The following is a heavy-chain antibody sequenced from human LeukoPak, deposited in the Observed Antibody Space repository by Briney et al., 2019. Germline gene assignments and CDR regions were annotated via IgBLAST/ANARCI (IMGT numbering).Heavy chain of an antibody. J-gene: IGHJ5*02. CDR2: IIPILDRT. CDR3: ASGKERYSYGLVGRHWFDP. V-gene: IGHV1-69*10. CDR1: GGTFSAYG. Sequence: GASVKVSCKASGGTFSAYGVGWVRQAPGQGLEWMGGIIPILDRTNHAQKFQGRVTVTADKSTSTVTMELSSLRPEDTAVYYCASGKERYSYGLVGRHWFDPWGQGTLVTVSS. D-gene: IGHD5-18*01.